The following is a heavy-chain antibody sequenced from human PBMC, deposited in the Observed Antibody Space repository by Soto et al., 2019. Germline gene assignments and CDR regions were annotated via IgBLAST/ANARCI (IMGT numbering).Heavy chain of an antibody. D-gene: IGHD6-19*01. CDR2: IYYSGST. CDR1: GGSISSGGYY. J-gene: IGHJ4*02. V-gene: IGHV4-31*03. Sequence: QVQLQESGPGLVKPSQTLSLTCTVSGGSISSGGYYWSWIRQHPGKGLEWIGYIYYSGSTYYNPSLKSRVTISVDTSKNQFSLKLSSLTAADTAEYYCVRGIESSGWQFDYWGQGTLVTVSS. CDR3: VRGIESSGWQFDY.